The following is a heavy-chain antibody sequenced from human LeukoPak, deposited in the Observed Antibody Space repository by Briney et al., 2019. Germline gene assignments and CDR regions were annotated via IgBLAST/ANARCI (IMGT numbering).Heavy chain of an antibody. CDR1: GGSISSGGYS. J-gene: IGHJ3*02. CDR2: IYYRGST. V-gene: IGHV4-31*03. Sequence: PSQTLSLTCTVSGGSISSGGYSWSWIRQHPGKGLEWIGYIYYRGSTYYNPSLKSRVTISVDTSKNQFSLKLSSVTAADTAVYYCARAEIVVVKAGAFDIWGQGTMVTVSS. CDR3: ARAEIVVVKAGAFDI. D-gene: IGHD3-22*01.